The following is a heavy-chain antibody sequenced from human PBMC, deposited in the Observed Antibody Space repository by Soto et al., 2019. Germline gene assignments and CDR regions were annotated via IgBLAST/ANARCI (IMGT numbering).Heavy chain of an antibody. CDR3: ARASLAGISGTKISHIHYYYYYGMDV. J-gene: IGHJ6*02. D-gene: IGHD1-7*01. Sequence: SVKVSCKASGGTFSRNAFSWVRQAPGQGLEWMGGIIPMFGTTSFAQKFQDRVTITADKSTSTVYMELSSLRSEDKAVYYCARASLAGISGTKISHIHYYYYYGMDVWGQGTTVTVSS. CDR1: GGTFSRNA. CDR2: IIPMFGTT. V-gene: IGHV1-69*06.